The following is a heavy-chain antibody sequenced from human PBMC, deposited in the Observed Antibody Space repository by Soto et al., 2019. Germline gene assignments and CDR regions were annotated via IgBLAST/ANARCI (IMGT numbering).Heavy chain of an antibody. V-gene: IGHV4-59*01. CDR3: ARFSGYYSAFDY. CDR1: GDSISNYH. Sequence: PSGTLALTCTGSGDSISNYHWSWVRQPPGKGLECIGYIYSSGSTNYNPSLKSRVTISVDTSKNEFSLKLTSVTAADTAIYYCARFSGYYSAFDYWGQGTPLTVSS. D-gene: IGHD1-26*01. J-gene: IGHJ4*02. CDR2: IYSSGST.